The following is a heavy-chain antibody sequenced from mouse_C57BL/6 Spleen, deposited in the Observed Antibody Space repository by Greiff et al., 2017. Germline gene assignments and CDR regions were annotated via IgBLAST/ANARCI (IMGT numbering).Heavy chain of an antibody. CDR3: ARDHSIYAMDY. CDR2: ISDGGSYT. V-gene: IGHV5-4*01. Sequence: EVQRVESGGGLVKPGGSLKLSCAASGFTFSSYAMSWVRQTPEKRLEWVATISDGGSYTYYPDNVKGRFTISRDNAKNNLYLQMSHLKSEDTAMYYCARDHSIYAMDYWGQGTSVTVSS. CDR1: GFTFSSYA. J-gene: IGHJ4*01.